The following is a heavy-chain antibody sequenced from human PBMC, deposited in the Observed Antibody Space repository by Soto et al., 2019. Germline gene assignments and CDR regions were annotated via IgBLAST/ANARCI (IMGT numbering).Heavy chain of an antibody. D-gene: IGHD6-6*01. V-gene: IGHV3-48*03. Sequence: GGSLRLSCAASGFTFSNYEMNWVRQAPGKGLEWVSYISDTGGTEYYADSVKGRFTISRDNAKNSLYLQMNSLGAEDTAVYYCAREYSGSSFFDCWGQGTLVTSPQ. CDR2: ISDTGGTE. CDR1: GFTFSNYE. CDR3: AREYSGSSFFDC. J-gene: IGHJ4*02.